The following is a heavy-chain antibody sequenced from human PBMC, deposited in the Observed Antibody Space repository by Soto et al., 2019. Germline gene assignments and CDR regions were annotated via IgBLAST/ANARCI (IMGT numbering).Heavy chain of an antibody. CDR2: IIPIFGTA. J-gene: IGHJ4*02. D-gene: IGHD3-22*01. V-gene: IGHV1-69*06. CDR1: GGTFSSYA. Sequence: QVQLVQSGAEVKKPGSSVKVSCKASGGTFSSYAISWVRQAPGQGLEWMGGIIPIFGTANYAQKFQGRVTITADKATSTAYMELSSLRSEDTAVYYCARGGYYYDSSGYYPLGYWGQGTLVTVSS. CDR3: ARGGYYYDSSGYYPLGY.